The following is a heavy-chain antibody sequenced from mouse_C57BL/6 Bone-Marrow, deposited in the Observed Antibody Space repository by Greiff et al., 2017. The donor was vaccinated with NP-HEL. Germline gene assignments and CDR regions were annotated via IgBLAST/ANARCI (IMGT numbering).Heavy chain of an antibody. Sequence: EVMLVESGEGLVKPGGSLKLSCAASGFTFSSYAMSWVRQTPEKRLEWVAYISSGGDYIYYADTVKGRFTISRDNARNTLYLQMSSLKSEDTAMYYCTRERGLRRGFAYWGQGTLVTVSA. J-gene: IGHJ3*01. CDR1: GFTFSSYA. V-gene: IGHV5-9-1*02. CDR2: ISSGGDYI. CDR3: TRERGLRRGFAY. D-gene: IGHD2-4*01.